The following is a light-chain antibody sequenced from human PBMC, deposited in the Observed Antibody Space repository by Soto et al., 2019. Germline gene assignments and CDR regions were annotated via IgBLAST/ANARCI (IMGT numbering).Light chain of an antibody. CDR2: EVS. J-gene: IGLJ2*01. Sequence: QSVLTQPASVSGSPGQSGTISCIGTGSDIGGYNYVSWYQQHPGKAPKLLIYEVSNRPSGLSNRFSGSKSGNTASLTISGLQAEDEADYYCSSFSSGNTLLFGGGTKVTVL. CDR3: SSFSSGNTLL. CDR1: GSDIGGYNY. V-gene: IGLV2-14*01.